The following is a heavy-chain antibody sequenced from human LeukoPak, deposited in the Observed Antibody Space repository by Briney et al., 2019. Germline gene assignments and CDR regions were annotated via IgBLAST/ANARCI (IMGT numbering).Heavy chain of an antibody. J-gene: IGHJ4*02. V-gene: IGHV4-38-2*02. D-gene: IGHD3-22*01. Sequence: SETLSLTXTVSGYSISGGYYWGWIRQPPGKGLEWIASIYYSGSTYFNPSLRSRVTISVDTSKNQFSLRLTSVTAADTAVYYCARYYYDSSGSSFFFDYWGRGALVTVSS. CDR3: ARYYYDSSGSSFFFDY. CDR2: IYYSGST. CDR1: GYSISGGYY.